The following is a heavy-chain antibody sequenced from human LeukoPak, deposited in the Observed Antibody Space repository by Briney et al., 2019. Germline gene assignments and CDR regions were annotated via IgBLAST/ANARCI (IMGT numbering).Heavy chain of an antibody. V-gene: IGHV4-34*01. CDR3: ARRGLIAVAADFDY. CDR2: INHSGST. D-gene: IGHD6-19*01. CDR1: GGSFSGYY. Sequence: SETLSLTCAVYGGSFSGYYWSWIRQPPGKGLEWIGEINHSGSTIYNPSLKSRVTISVDTSKNQSSLKLSSVTAADTAVYYCARRGLIAVAADFDYWGQGTLVTVSS. J-gene: IGHJ4*02.